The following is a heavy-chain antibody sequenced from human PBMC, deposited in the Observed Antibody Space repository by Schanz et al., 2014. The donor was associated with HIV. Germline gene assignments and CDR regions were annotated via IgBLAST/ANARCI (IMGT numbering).Heavy chain of an antibody. CDR3: AKPEYDSSGNSQSHFDY. Sequence: EVHLVESGGGLVQPGGSLRLSCAASGFAFSNYAMSWVRQAPGKGLEWVSSITESGGRTYYADSVNGRFTISRDNSKNTLYLQMTTLRTEDTAVYYCAKPEYDSSGNSQSHFDYWGQGTLVTVSS. J-gene: IGHJ4*02. D-gene: IGHD3-22*01. CDR1: GFAFSNYA. CDR2: ITESGGRT. V-gene: IGHV3-23*04.